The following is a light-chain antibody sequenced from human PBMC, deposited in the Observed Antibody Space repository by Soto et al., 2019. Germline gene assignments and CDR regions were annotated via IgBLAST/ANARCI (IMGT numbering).Light chain of an antibody. CDR3: QQYGTLPPT. CDR2: GAS. CDR1: QTVTNTY. J-gene: IGKJ4*01. Sequence: EIVLTQSPGTLSLSPGERATLSCRASQTVTNTYLAWYQQKSGQAPNFLIYGASNRATGIPDRFSGSGSGTDFTLTISRLEPEDFAVYYCQQYGTLPPTFGVGTKVEI. V-gene: IGKV3-20*01.